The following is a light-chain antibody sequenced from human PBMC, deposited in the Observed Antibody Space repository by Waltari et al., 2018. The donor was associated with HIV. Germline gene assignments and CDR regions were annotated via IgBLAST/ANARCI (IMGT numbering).Light chain of an antibody. Sequence: EIVLTQSPGTLSLSPGERATLSCRASQSVSSNYLAWYQQKPGQAPRLLIYGASIRATGIPDRFSGSGSGTDFTLTISRLEPEDFAVYYCQQYGSSPTTFGQGTKVEIK. CDR3: QQYGSSPTT. V-gene: IGKV3-20*01. J-gene: IGKJ1*01. CDR2: GAS. CDR1: QSVSSNY.